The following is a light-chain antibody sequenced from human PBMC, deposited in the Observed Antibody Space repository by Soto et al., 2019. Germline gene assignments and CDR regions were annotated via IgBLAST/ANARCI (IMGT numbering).Light chain of an antibody. CDR3: LLSYSGARWV. CDR1: TGGVTRGHY. V-gene: IGLV7-46*01. CDR2: DTD. Sequence: QAVVTQEPSLTVSPGGTVTLTCGSSTGGVTRGHYPYWVQQKPGQAPRTLIYDTDNKHSWTPARFSGSLLGGKAALTLSDAQPEDEAEYYCLLSYSGARWVFGGGTQLTVL. J-gene: IGLJ3*02.